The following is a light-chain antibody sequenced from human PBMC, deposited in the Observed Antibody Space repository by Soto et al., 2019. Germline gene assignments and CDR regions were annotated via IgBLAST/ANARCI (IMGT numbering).Light chain of an antibody. V-gene: IGKV1-33*01. Sequence: DIQMTQYQSSLSASVGDRVTITCQASQDISNYLNWYQQKPGKAPKLLIYDASNLETGVPSRFSGSRSGTEFTLTISSLQPEDFASYYCLQDYCDSWTFGQGTNVDIK. CDR3: LQDYCDSWT. CDR1: QDISNY. CDR2: DAS. J-gene: IGKJ1*01.